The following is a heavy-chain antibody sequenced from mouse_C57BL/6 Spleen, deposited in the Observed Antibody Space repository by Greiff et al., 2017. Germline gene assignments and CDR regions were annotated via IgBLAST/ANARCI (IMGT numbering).Heavy chain of an antibody. J-gene: IGHJ3*01. V-gene: IGHV3-6*01. CDR2: ISYDGSN. D-gene: IGHD2-1*01. CDR3: ARDEDGNSH. CDR1: GYSITSGYY. Sequence: ESGPGLVKPSQSLSLTCSVTGYSITSGYYWNWIRQFPGNKLEWMGYISYDGSNNYNPSLKNRISITRDTSKNQFFLKLNSVTTEDTATYYCARDEDGNSHGGQGTLVTVSA.